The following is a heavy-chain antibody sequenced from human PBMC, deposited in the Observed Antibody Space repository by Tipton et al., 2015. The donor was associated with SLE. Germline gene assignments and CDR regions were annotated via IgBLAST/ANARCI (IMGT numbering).Heavy chain of an antibody. J-gene: IGHJ6*03. CDR1: GGSISRGFYY. CDR3: ARTAERLEKTDGYFYYYYMDV. CDR2: SGST. D-gene: IGHD6-25*01. Sequence: TLSLTCSVSGGSISRGFYYWSWIRQPAGKGLEWIGRSGSTEYNPSLRSRVTISADTSMNQVSLRLSSETDADTAVNYCARTAERLEKTDGYFYYYYMDVWGTGSTVTVSS. V-gene: IGHV4-61*02.